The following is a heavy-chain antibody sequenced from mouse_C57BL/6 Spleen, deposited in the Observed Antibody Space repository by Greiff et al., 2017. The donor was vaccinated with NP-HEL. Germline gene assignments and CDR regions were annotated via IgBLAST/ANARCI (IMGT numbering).Heavy chain of an antibody. J-gene: IGHJ1*03. CDR2: FHPYNDDT. CDR1: GYTFTTYP. Sequence: VQLQQSGAELVKPGASVKMSCKASGYTFTTYPIEWMKQNHGKSLEWIGNFHPYNDDTKYNEKFKGKATLTVEKSYSTVYLELSRLTSDDSAVYYCARGTTVVAKDWYFDVWGTGTTVTVSS. D-gene: IGHD1-1*01. CDR3: ARGTTVVAKDWYFDV. V-gene: IGHV1-47*01.